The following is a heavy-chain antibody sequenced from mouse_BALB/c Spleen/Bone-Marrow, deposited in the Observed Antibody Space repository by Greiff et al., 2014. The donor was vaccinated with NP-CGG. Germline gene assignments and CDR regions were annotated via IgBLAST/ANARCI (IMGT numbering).Heavy chain of an antibody. CDR1: GFNIKDTY. CDR2: IDPANGNT. CDR3: ARYRYYGSSYAMDH. J-gene: IGHJ4*01. D-gene: IGHD1-1*01. Sequence: VQLQQSGAELVEPGASVKLSCTASGFNIKDTYMYWVKQRPEQGLEWIGRIDPANGNTKYDPKFQGKATITADTSSNTAYLQLSSLTSEDTAVYYCARYRYYGSSYAMDHWGQGTSVTVSS. V-gene: IGHV14-3*02.